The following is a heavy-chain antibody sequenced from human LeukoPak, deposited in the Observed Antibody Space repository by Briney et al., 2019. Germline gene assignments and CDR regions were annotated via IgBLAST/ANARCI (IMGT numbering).Heavy chain of an antibody. CDR2: INHSGST. CDR3: ARQRGFLSAYIDL. J-gene: IGHJ5*02. D-gene: IGHD3-3*01. Sequence: SETLSLTCTVSGGSISSYYWSRIRQPPGKGLEWVGEINHSGSTNYNPSLKSRVTISLDTSKKQFSLKLNSVTAADTAVYYCARQRGFLSAYIDLWGRGTPVTVSP. V-gene: IGHV4-34*01. CDR1: GGSISSYY.